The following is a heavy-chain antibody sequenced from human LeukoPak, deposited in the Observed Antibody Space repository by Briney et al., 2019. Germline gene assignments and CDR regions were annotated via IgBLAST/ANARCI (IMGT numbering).Heavy chain of an antibody. V-gene: IGHV3-48*03. D-gene: IGHD3-3*01. J-gene: IGHJ6*02. CDR1: GITFTSNE. CDR2: SISSGSTI. CDR3: ARENPGTIFGVVQYGMDV. Sequence: GRPWRFSGGALGITFTSNEMNWVRQSPGKALKGGSYSISSGSTIYYADSVKGRFTISRDNAKNSLYLQMNSLRAEDTAVYHCARENPGTIFGVVQYGMDVWGQGTTVTVSS.